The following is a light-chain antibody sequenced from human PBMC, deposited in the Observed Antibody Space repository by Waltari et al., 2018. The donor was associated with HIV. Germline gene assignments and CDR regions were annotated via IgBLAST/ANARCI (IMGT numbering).Light chain of an antibody. CDR1: QSVSSN. Sequence: EIVMKQSPATLSVSPGERATLSCRASQSVSSNLAWYQQKPGQAPRLLIYGASTRATGIPAGFSGSGSGTEFTLTISSLQSEDFAVYYCQQYNNWPGAFGQGTKVEIK. J-gene: IGKJ1*01. CDR3: QQYNNWPGA. CDR2: GAS. V-gene: IGKV3-15*01.